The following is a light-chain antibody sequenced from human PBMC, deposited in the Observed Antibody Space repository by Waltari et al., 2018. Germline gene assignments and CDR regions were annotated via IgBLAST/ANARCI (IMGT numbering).Light chain of an antibody. CDR2: SNK. J-gene: IGLJ2*01. CDR3: AAWDGGLNAL. V-gene: IGLV1-44*01. Sequence: QSVLTQPPSASGTPGQRVTISCSGSSSAIGSNPVTWYHPPPGTAPNLLIYSNKQRPSGVPDRFSGSKSGTSASLAISGLQSEDEADYYCAAWDGGLNALFGGGTKLTVL. CDR1: SSAIGSNP.